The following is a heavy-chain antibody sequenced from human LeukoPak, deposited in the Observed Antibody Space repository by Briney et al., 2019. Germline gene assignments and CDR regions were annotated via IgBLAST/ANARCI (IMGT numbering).Heavy chain of an antibody. CDR2: IYYSGST. V-gene: IGHV4-59*01. D-gene: IGHD6-13*01. Sequence: SETLSLTCTVSGGSISGYYWSWIRQPPGKGLEWIGYIYYSGSTNYNPSLKSRVTISVDTSKNQFSLKLSSVTAADTAVYYCARVPLYSSSWYYYYGMDVWGQGTTVTVSS. CDR3: ARVPLYSSSWYYYYGMDV. CDR1: GGSISGYY. J-gene: IGHJ6*02.